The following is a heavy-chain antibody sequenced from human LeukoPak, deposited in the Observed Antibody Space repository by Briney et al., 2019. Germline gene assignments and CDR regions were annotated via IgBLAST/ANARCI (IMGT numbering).Heavy chain of an antibody. CDR2: INPNSGGT. CDR3: ARDRGQWIQLLGPMDV. J-gene: IGHJ6*03. Sequence: ASVKVSCKASGYTFTGYYMHWVRQAPGQGLEWMGWINPNSGGTNYAQKFQGRVTMTRDTSISTAYMELSRLRSDDTAVYYCARDRGQWIQLLGPMDVWGKGTTVTVSS. V-gene: IGHV1-2*02. D-gene: IGHD5-18*01. CDR1: GYTFTGYY.